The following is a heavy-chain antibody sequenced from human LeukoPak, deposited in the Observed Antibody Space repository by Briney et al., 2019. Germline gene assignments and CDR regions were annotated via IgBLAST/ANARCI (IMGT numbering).Heavy chain of an antibody. CDR1: GFTFSSYA. CDR3: AKDSHYYDSSGYYPNWFDP. Sequence: GGSLRLSCAASGFTFSSYAMSWVRQAPGKGLEWVSAISGSGGSTYYADSVKGRFTISRDNSKNTLYLQMNSLRAEDTAVYYCAKDSHYYDSSGYYPNWFDPWGQGTLVTVSS. D-gene: IGHD3-22*01. CDR2: ISGSGGST. V-gene: IGHV3-23*01. J-gene: IGHJ5*02.